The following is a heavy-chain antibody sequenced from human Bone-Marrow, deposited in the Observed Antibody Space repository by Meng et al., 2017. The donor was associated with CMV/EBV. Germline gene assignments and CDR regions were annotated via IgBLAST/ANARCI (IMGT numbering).Heavy chain of an antibody. Sequence: SETLSLTCTVSGYSISSGYYWGWIRQPPGKGLEWIGSIYYSGSTYYNPSLKSRVTISVDTSKNQFSLKLSSVTAADTAVYYCARGLYGSGSYYTLRSGWDYYFDYWGQGTLVTVSS. D-gene: IGHD3-10*01. CDR3: ARGLYGSGSYYTLRSGWDYYFDY. J-gene: IGHJ4*02. CDR1: GYSISSGYY. V-gene: IGHV4-38-2*02. CDR2: IYYSGST.